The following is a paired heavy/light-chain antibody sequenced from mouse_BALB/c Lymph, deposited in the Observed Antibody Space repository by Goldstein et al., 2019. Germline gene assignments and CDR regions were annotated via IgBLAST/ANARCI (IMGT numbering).Heavy chain of an antibody. CDR2: ISSGGSYT. V-gene: IGHV5-9-1*01. CDR1: GFTFSSYA. D-gene: IGHD2-1*01. CDR3: ATLYGNYSAWFAY. J-gene: IGHJ3*01. Sequence: EVMLVESGGGLVKPGGSLKLSCAASGFTFSSYAMSWVRQTPEKRLEWVATISSGGSYTYYPDSVKGRFTISRDNAKNTLYLQMSSLRSEDTAMYYCATLYGNYSAWFAYWGQGTLVTVSA.
Light chain of an antibody. CDR3: FQGSHVPRT. CDR1: QSIVHSNGNTY. CDR2: KVS. Sequence: DVLMTQTPLSLPVSLGDQASISCRSSQSIVHSNGNTYLEWYLQKPGQSPKLLIYKVSNRFSGVPDRFSGSGSGTDFTLKISRVEAEDLGVYYCFQGSHVPRTFGGGTKLEIK. J-gene: IGKJ1*01. V-gene: IGKV1-117*01.